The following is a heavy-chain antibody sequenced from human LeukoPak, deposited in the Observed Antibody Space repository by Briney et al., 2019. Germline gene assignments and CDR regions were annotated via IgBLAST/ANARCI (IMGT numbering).Heavy chain of an antibody. D-gene: IGHD3-10*01. V-gene: IGHV1-2*06. J-gene: IGHJ4*02. CDR3: ARDLLRGNEAAFDS. Sequence: ASVNVSCKASGYTFTAYYLHWVRQAPGQGLEWMGRSNPYSGATNYAQNFQGRVTMTRDTSISTAYMQLSSLASDDTALYYCARDLLRGNEAAFDSWGPGTLVTVCS. CDR1: GYTFTAYY. CDR2: SNPYSGAT.